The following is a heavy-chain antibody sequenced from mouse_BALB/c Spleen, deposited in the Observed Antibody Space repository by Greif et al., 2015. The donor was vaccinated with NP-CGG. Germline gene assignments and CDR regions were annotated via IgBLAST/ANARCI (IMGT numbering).Heavy chain of an antibody. D-gene: IGHD2-4*01. V-gene: IGHV1-9*01. CDR1: GYTFSSYW. CDR3: ARGNDYGRFAY. J-gene: IGHJ3*01. CDR2: ILPGSGST. Sequence: VKLQESGAELMKPGASVKISCKATGYTFSSYWIEWVKQRPGHGLEWIGEILPGSGSTNYNEKFKGKATFTADTSSNTAYMQLSSLTSEDSAVYYCARGNDYGRFAYWGQGTLVTVSA.